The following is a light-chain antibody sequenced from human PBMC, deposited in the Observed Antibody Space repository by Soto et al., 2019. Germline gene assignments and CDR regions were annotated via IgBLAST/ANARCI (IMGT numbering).Light chain of an antibody. J-gene: IGLJ3*02. V-gene: IGLV3-21*02. CDR2: DDS. CDR3: QVWDSRSDLWV. Sequence: SYVVTQPPSVSVASGQTARITCGGNNIGSKSVHWHQQKPGQAPVLVVYDDSDRPSGIPERFSGSNSGNTATLTISRVEAGDEADYYCQVWDSRSDLWVFGGGTKLTVL. CDR1: NIGSKS.